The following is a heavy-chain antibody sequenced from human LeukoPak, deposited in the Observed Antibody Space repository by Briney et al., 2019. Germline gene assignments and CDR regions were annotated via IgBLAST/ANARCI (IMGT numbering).Heavy chain of an antibody. J-gene: IGHJ3*02. Sequence: ASVKVSCKASGYTFTSYGISWVRQAPGQGLEWMGWISAYNGNTNYAQKLQGRVTMTTDTSTSTAHMELRSLRSDDTAVYYCARDPENYYDSSGYYSRGAFDIWGQGTMVTVSS. CDR2: ISAYNGNT. CDR3: ARDPENYYDSSGYYSRGAFDI. CDR1: GYTFTSYG. D-gene: IGHD3-22*01. V-gene: IGHV1-18*01.